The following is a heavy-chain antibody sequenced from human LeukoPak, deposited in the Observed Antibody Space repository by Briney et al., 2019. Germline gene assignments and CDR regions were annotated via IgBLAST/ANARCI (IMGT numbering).Heavy chain of an antibody. D-gene: IGHD6-19*01. Sequence: GGSLRLSCAASGFTFSDYYMSWIRQAPGKGLEWVSYISSSGSAIYYADSVKGRFTISRDNAKNSLYLQMNSLRAEDTAVYYCARFRSSVSSGWYLYYYYMDVWGKGTTVTVSS. CDR2: ISSSGSAI. CDR1: GFTFSDYY. V-gene: IGHV3-11*04. J-gene: IGHJ6*03. CDR3: ARFRSSVSSGWYLYYYYMDV.